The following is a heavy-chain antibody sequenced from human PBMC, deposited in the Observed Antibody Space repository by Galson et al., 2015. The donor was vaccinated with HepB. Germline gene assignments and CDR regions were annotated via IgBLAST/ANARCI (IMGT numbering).Heavy chain of an antibody. V-gene: IGHV4-30-2*01. CDR3: AGDSYGQRLYSNWYFDL. CDR2: ISHSGST. J-gene: IGHJ2*01. D-gene: IGHD3-16*01. CDR1: GGSISSGGYS. Sequence: LSLTCAVSGGSISSGGYSWSWLRQPPGKGLEWIGYISHSGSTYYNPSLKSRVTISVDRSKKQFSLKLSSVTAADTAVYYCAGDSYGQRLYSNWYFDLWGRGTLVTVSS.